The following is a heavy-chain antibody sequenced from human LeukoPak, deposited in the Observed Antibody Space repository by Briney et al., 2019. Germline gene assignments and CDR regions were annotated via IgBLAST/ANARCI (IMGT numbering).Heavy chain of an antibody. V-gene: IGHV5-51*01. CDR1: GYSFNTYW. CDR2: IYPGDSNT. D-gene: IGHD3-16*01. CDR3: ARQLRGRRHYYYYMDV. Sequence: GESLKISCKGSGYSFNTYWIGWVRQMPGKGLEWMGIIYPGDSNTRYSPSFQGQVTISADKSISTAYLQWSSLKASDTAMYYCARQLRGRRHYYYYMDVWGKGTTVTVSS. J-gene: IGHJ6*03.